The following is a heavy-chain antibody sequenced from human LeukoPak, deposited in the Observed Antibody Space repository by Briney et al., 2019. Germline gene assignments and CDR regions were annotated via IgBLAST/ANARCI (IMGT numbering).Heavy chain of an antibody. V-gene: IGHV1-69*13. CDR3: ARGGDYGDYGGYYYYYYMDV. CDR1: GGTFSSYA. CDR2: IIPVFGTS. D-gene: IGHD4-17*01. J-gene: IGHJ6*03. Sequence: SVKVSCKASGGTFSSYAISWVRQAPGQGLEWMGGIIPVFGTSNYAQKFQGRVTITADESTRTAYMELSSLRSEDTAVYYCARGGDYGDYGGYYYYYYMDVWGKGTTVTVSS.